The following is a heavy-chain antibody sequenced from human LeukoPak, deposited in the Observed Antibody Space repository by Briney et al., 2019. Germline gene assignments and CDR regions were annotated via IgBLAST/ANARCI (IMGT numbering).Heavy chain of an antibody. Sequence: SETLSLTRTVSGGSISSSSYYWGWIRQPPGKGLEWIGSIYYSGSTYYNPSLKSRVTISVDTSKNQFSLKLSSVTAADTAVYYCATGSYYNVGFDYWGQGTLVTVSS. CDR2: IYYSGST. CDR1: GGSISSSSYY. CDR3: ATGSYYNVGFDY. V-gene: IGHV4-39*01. J-gene: IGHJ4*02. D-gene: IGHD3-10*01.